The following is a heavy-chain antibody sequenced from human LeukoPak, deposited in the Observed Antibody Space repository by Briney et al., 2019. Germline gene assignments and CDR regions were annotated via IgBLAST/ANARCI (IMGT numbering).Heavy chain of an antibody. CDR2: ISYDGSNK. CDR3: AKDPAP. CDR1: GFTFSSYG. Sequence: GGSLRLSCAASGFTFSSYGMHWVRQAPGKGLEWVAVISYDGSNKYYADSVKGRFTISRDNSKNTLYLQMNSLRAEDTAVYYCAKDPAPWGQGTLVTVSS. V-gene: IGHV3-30*18. J-gene: IGHJ4*02.